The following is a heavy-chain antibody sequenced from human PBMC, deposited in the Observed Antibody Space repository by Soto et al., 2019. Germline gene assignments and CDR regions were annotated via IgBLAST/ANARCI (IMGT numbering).Heavy chain of an antibody. CDR3: ARDGDIAVAGTVDY. CDR1: GFTFSSYA. D-gene: IGHD6-19*01. V-gene: IGHV3-30-3*01. CDR2: ISYDGSNK. Sequence: QVQLVESGGGVVQPGRSLRLSCAASGFTFSSYAMHWVRQAPGKGLEWVAVISYDGSNKYYADSVKGRFTISRDNSKNTLYLQMNSLRAEDTAVYCCARDGDIAVAGTVDYWGQGTLVTVSS. J-gene: IGHJ4*02.